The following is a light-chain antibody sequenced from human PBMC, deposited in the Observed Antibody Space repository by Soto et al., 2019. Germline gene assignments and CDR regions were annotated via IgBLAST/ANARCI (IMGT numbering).Light chain of an antibody. CDR1: QSINSE. CDR3: QQGHNWPLT. V-gene: IGKV3-15*01. J-gene: IGKJ2*01. CDR2: GAS. Sequence: EIVMTQSPATLSLSPGERAALSCMAGQSINSELAWYQQKPGQPPRLLIYGASTRATGVPARFTGSESGSEFTLTISGLQSEDFAVYYCQQGHNWPLTFGQGTRLEI.